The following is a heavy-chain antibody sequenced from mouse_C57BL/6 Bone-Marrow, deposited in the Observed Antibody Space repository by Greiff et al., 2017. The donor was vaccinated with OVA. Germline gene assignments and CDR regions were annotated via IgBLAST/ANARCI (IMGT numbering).Heavy chain of an antibody. J-gene: IGHJ2*01. D-gene: IGHD2-1*01. CDR2: IDPSDSYT. V-gene: IGHV1-59*01. CDR3: ARYGNYGY. Sequence: QVQLQQPGAELVRPGTSVKLSCKASGYTFTSYWMHWVKQRPGQGLEWIGVIDPSDSYTNYNQKFKGKATLTVDTSSSTAYMQLSSLTSEDSAVYYCARYGNYGYWGKGTTLTVSS. CDR1: GYTFTSYW.